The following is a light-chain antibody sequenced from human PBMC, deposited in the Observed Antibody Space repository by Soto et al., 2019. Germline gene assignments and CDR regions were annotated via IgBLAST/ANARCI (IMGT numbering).Light chain of an antibody. V-gene: IGKV1-27*01. CDR3: QKYNSALWT. CDR1: QSVSNY. Sequence: DIQMTQSPSSLSASVGDRVTITCRASQSVSNYLAWYQQKPGQVPKLLIYAASTLPSGIPSRFSGSGSGTDFTLTISSLQPEDVATYYCQKYNSALWTFGQGTKVEIK. J-gene: IGKJ1*01. CDR2: AAS.